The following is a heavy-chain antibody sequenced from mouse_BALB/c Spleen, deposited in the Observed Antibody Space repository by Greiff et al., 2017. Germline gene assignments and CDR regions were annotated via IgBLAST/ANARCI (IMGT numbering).Heavy chain of an antibody. D-gene: IGHD1-1*01. Sequence: VQLQQPGAELVKPGASVKLSCKASGYTFTSYWMHWVKQRPGQGLEWIGEINPSNGRTNYNEKFKSKATLTVDKSSSTAYMQLSSLTSEDSAVYYCARSPTASSCGAMDYWGQGTSVTVSS. CDR2: INPSNGRT. J-gene: IGHJ4*01. CDR1: GYTFTSYW. V-gene: IGHV1S81*02. CDR3: ARSPTASSCGAMDY.